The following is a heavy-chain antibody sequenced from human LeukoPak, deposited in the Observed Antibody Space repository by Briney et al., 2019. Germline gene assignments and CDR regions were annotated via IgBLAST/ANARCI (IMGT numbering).Heavy chain of an antibody. V-gene: IGHV3-48*01. CDR1: GFTFSSYS. D-gene: IGHD6-13*01. Sequence: GGSLRLSCAASGFTFSSYSMNWVRQAPGKGLEWVSYISSSSSTIYYADSVKGRFTISRDNAKNSLYLQMNSLKTEDTAVYYCTRDQTGYSSSWVPRDWGQGTLVTVSS. CDR2: ISSSSSTI. CDR3: TRDQTGYSSSWVPRD. J-gene: IGHJ4*02.